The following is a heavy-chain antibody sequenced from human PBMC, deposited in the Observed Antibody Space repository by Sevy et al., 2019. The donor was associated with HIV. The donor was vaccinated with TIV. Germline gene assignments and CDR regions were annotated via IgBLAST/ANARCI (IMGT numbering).Heavy chain of an antibody. CDR3: VKDLRDGGLYGSETSRTYYYYFGMDV. V-gene: IGHV3-30*02. Sequence: GGSLRLSCATSGFSFTTYGIYWVRQAPGKGLEGVAFIRHDENKKFYGESVKGGFTVSSDRSKKTVYFEMTSLGPEDTAIYYCVKDLRDGGLYGSETSRTYYYYFGMDVWGQGTTVTVSS. CDR1: GFSFTTYG. J-gene: IGHJ6*02. D-gene: IGHD3-10*01. CDR2: IRHDENKK.